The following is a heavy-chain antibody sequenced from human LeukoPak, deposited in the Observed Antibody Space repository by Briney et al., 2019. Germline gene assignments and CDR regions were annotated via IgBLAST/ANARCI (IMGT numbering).Heavy chain of an antibody. CDR1: GFTFSDYY. CDR3: ARDNSGRNYFEY. CDR2: ISSSSGYT. Sequence: PGGSLRLSCAASGFTFSDYYMSWIRQAPGKGLERISYISSSSGYTNYADSVKGRFTISRDNAKNSLYLQMNSLRAEDTAVYYCARDNSGRNYFEYWGQGTLVTVSS. D-gene: IGHD6-19*01. J-gene: IGHJ4*02. V-gene: IGHV3-11*05.